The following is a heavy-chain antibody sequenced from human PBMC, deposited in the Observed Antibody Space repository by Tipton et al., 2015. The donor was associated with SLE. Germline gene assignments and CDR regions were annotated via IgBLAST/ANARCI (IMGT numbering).Heavy chain of an antibody. CDR3: AREGNWAGEVDY. J-gene: IGHJ4*02. V-gene: IGHV3-30*04. CDR1: GFTFSSYT. D-gene: IGHD7-27*01. Sequence: SLRLSCAASGFTFSSYTMHWVRQAPGKGLEWVAVISYDVSYKCYSDSVKGRFTISRDNSKNTMYLQMNSLRAEDTAVYYCAREGNWAGEVDYWGQGTLVTVSS. CDR2: ISYDVSYK.